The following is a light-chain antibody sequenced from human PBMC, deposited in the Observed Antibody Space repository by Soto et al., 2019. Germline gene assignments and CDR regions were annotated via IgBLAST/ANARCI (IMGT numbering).Light chain of an antibody. CDR2: RNN. J-gene: IGLJ1*01. V-gene: IGLV1-47*01. Sequence: QSVLTQPPSASGTPGQMVTISCSGSRSNIGSNYVYWFQQLPGTAPRLLIYRNNQRPSGVPDRFSGSKSGTSASLAISGLRSGDEADYYCAAWDDSLSVYYVFGTGTKVTVL. CDR3: AAWDDSLSVYYV. CDR1: RSNIGSNY.